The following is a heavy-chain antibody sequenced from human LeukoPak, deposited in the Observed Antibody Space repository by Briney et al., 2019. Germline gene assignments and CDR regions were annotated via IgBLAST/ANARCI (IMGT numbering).Heavy chain of an antibody. CDR3: AKRGVVVRGILVIGYHQEAYHYDY. Sequence: GGSLRLSCVVSGISLSNYAMSWVRQAPGKGLEWVSYISERGGSTTYADSVKGRFTISRDNSLNTLYLQMSSLRAEDAAVYFCAKRGVVVRGILVIGYHQEAYHYDYWGQGVLVTVSS. V-gene: IGHV3-23*01. CDR2: ISERGGST. CDR1: GISLSNYA. J-gene: IGHJ4*02. D-gene: IGHD3-10*01.